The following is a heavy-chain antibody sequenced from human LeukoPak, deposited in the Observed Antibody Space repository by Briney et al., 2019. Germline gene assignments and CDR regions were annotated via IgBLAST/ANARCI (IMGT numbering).Heavy chain of an antibody. V-gene: IGHV3-48*03. CDR1: GFTFSSYE. CDR3: ARSSPPNIAVASSKDSYDYYGMDV. CDR2: ISSSGSTI. J-gene: IGHJ6*02. D-gene: IGHD6-19*01. Sequence: PGGSLRLSCAASGFTFSSYEMNWVRQAPGKGLEWVSYISSSGSTIYYADSVKGRFTISRDNAKNSLYLQMNSLRAEDTAVYYCARSSPPNIAVASSKDSYDYYGMDVWGQGTTVTVSS.